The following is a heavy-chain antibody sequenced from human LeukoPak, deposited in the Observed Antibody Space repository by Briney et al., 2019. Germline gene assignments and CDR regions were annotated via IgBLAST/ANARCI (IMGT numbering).Heavy chain of an antibody. V-gene: IGHV3-13*01. CDR3: ARGPFYCSSTSCYRGEFDY. D-gene: IGHD2-2*02. CDR1: GFTFSGYD. CDR2: IGTAGDT. J-gene: IGHJ4*02. Sequence: GGSLRLSCAASGFTFSGYDMQWVRQATGKGLEWVSAIGTAGDTYYPGSVKGRFTISRENAKNSLYLQMNSLRAGDTAVYYCARGPFYCSSTSCYRGEFDYWGQGTLVTVSS.